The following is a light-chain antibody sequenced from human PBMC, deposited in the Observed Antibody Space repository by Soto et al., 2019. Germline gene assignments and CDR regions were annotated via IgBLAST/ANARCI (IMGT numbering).Light chain of an antibody. J-gene: IGKJ5*01. CDR3: QQSYSTPIT. CDR1: QSISIY. V-gene: IGKV1-39*01. Sequence: DIQMTQSPSSLSAYVGDRVTIICGASQSISIYLNWCQLKPGKAPNLLMYGASSLPSGVPSRVSGSGSGTDFTLTISSLQPEDFATYYCQQSYSTPITFGQGTRLEIK. CDR2: GAS.